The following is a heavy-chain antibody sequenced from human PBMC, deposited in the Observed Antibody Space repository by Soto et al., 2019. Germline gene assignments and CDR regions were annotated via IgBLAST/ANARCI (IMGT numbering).Heavy chain of an antibody. CDR3: ASILLWFGELSN. CDR2: IYYSGST. Sequence: PSETLSLTCTVSGGSISSSSYYWGWIRQPPGKGLEWIGSIYYSGSTYYNPPLKSRVTISVDTSKNQFSLKLSSVTAADTAVYYCASILLWFGELSNWGQGTLVTVSS. D-gene: IGHD3-10*01. V-gene: IGHV4-39*01. J-gene: IGHJ4*02. CDR1: GGSISSSSYY.